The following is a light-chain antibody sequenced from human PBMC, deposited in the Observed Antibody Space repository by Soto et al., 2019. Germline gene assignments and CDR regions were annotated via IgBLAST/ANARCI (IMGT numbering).Light chain of an antibody. J-gene: IGKJ2*01. V-gene: IGKV3-20*01. CDR2: GAS. CDR3: QQYGSSWYT. CDR1: QSVRGNS. Sequence: EIVLTQSPGTMSLSLGERATLSCRASQSVRGNSLAWYQQKPGQAPRLLIYGASTRATGIPDRFSGSGSGTDFTLTINRLEPEDFAVYHCQQYGSSWYTFGQGTKLEI.